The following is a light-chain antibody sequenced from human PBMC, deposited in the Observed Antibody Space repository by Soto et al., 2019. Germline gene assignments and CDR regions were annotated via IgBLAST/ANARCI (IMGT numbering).Light chain of an antibody. Sequence: EIVLTQSPGTLSVSPGERATLSCRASQSVSSSYLAWYQQKPGQAPRLLIYGASSRATGIPYRFSGSGSGTDFTLTISRLEPEDFAVYYCQQYGSSSYTFGQGTKLEIK. J-gene: IGKJ2*01. CDR2: GAS. CDR3: QQYGSSSYT. V-gene: IGKV3-20*01. CDR1: QSVSSSY.